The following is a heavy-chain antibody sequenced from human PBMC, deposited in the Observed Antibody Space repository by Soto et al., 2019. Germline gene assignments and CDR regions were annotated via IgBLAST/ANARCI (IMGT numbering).Heavy chain of an antibody. CDR3: WYYDSSGYYYHGYFDY. J-gene: IGHJ4*02. V-gene: IGHV1-69*13. D-gene: IGHD3-22*01. CDR1: GGTFSSYA. Sequence: SVKVSCKASGGTFSSYAISWVRQAPGQGLEWMGGIIPIFGTANYAQKFQGRVTITADESTSTAYMELSSLRSEDTAVYYCWYYDSSGYYYHGYFDYWGQGTLVTVSS. CDR2: IIPIFGTA.